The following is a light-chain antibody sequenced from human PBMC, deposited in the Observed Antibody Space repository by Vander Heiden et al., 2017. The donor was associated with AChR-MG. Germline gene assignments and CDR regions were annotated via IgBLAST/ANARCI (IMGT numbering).Light chain of an antibody. J-gene: IGLJ1*01. Sequence: QTVVTQEPSLSVSPGGTVTVTCGLSSGSVSTSHSPSWYQQIPGRSPRTLVYKVNSRSSGVPDRFSGSIRGNKAALTIAGAQAEDESDYYCALYLGSGTYVFGTGTKVTVL. CDR3: ALYLGSGTYV. V-gene: IGLV8-61*01. CDR1: SGSVSTSHS. CDR2: KVN.